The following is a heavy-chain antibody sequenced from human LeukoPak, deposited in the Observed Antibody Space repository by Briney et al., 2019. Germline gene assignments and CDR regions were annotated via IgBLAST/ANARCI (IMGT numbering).Heavy chain of an antibody. CDR1: GGSISSYY. J-gene: IGHJ5*02. Sequence: SETLSLTCTVSGGSISSYYWSWIRQPPGKGLEWIGYIYYSGSTNYNPSLKSRVTISVDTSKNQFSLKLSSSAAADTAVYYCARSSTKMNWFDPWGQGTLVTVCS. V-gene: IGHV4-59*01. CDR3: ARSSTKMNWFDP. CDR2: IYYSGST. D-gene: IGHD2-2*01.